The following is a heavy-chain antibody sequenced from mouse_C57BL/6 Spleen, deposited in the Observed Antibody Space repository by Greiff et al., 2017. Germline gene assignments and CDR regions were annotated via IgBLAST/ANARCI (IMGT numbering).Heavy chain of an antibody. CDR2: INYDGSST. CDR3: ARCSYEAMDY. CDR1: GFTFSDYY. J-gene: IGHJ4*01. V-gene: IGHV5-16*01. Sequence: EVKLVESEGGLVQPGSSLKLSCTASGFTFSDYYMAWVRQVPEKGLEWVANINYDGSSTYYLDSLKSRFIISSDNAKNILYLQISSLNSEDTATYYCARCSYEAMDYWGQGTSVTVSS.